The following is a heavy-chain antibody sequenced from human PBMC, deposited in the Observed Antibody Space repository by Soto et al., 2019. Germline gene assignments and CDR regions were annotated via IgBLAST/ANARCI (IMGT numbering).Heavy chain of an antibody. Sequence: QLQLQESGPGLVKPSETLSLTCTVSGGSISSSSYYWGWIRQPPGKGLEWIGSICYSGSTYYNPSLKSRVTISVDTSKNQFSLKLSSVTAADTAVYYCARIGRDGYNSYWFDPWGQGTLVTVSS. J-gene: IGHJ5*02. CDR3: ARIGRDGYNSYWFDP. CDR1: GGSISSSSYY. V-gene: IGHV4-39*01. D-gene: IGHD1-1*01. CDR2: ICYSGST.